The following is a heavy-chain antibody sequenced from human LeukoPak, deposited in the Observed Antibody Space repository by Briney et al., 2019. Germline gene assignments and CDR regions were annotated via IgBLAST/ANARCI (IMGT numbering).Heavy chain of an antibody. CDR3: AKGRSGYSFYFDY. CDR1: GFTFSSYG. Sequence: PGGSLRLSCAASGFTFSSYGMHWVRQAPGKGLEWVAFIRYDGSNKYYADSVKGRFTIARDNSKNTLYLQMNSLRAEDTAVYYCAKGRSGYSFYFDYWGQGTLVTVSS. J-gene: IGHJ4*02. CDR2: IRYDGSNK. D-gene: IGHD5-18*01. V-gene: IGHV3-30*02.